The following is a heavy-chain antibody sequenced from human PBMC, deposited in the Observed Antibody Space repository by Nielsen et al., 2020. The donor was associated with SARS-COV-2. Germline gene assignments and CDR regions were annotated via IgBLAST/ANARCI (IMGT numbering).Heavy chain of an antibody. CDR2: IIPIFGTA. Sequence: SVKVSCKASGGTFSSYAISWVRQAPGQGLEWMGGIIPIFGTANYAQKFQGRVTITADESTSTAYTELSSLRSEDTAVYYCARDSTGRGGYEPSDYWGQGTLVTVSS. V-gene: IGHV1-69*13. D-gene: IGHD5-12*01. J-gene: IGHJ4*02. CDR1: GGTFSSYA. CDR3: ARDSTGRGGYEPSDY.